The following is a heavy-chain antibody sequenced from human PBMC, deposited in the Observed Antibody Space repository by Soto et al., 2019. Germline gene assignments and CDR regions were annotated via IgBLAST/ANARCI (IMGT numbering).Heavy chain of an antibody. D-gene: IGHD4-17*01. J-gene: IGHJ6*02. CDR1: GYSFTSYW. CDR2: IYPGDSDT. V-gene: IGHV5-51*01. Sequence: GESLKICGKGAGYSFTSYWVGWVRQMPGKGLEWMGIIYPGDSDTRYSPSFQGQVTISADKSISTAYLQWSSLKASDTAMYYCARQGSTTTDYYGMDVWGQGTTVTVSS. CDR3: ARQGSTTTDYYGMDV.